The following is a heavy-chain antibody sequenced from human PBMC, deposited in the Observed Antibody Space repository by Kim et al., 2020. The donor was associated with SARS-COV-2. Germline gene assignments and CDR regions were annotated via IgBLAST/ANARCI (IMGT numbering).Heavy chain of an antibody. V-gene: IGHV3-21*01. CDR2: ISSSSSYI. CDR1: GFTFSSYS. CDR3: ARDDSSGFPPDLDY. D-gene: IGHD6-25*01. J-gene: IGHJ4*02. Sequence: GGSLRLSCAASGFTFSSYSMNWVRQAPGKGLEWVSSISSSSSYIYYADSVKGRFTISRDNAKNSLYLQMNSLRAEDTAVYYCARDDSSGFPPDLDYWGQGTLVTVSS.